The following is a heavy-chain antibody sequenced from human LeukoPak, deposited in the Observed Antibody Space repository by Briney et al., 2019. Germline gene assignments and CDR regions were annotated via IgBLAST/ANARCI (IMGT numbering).Heavy chain of an antibody. J-gene: IGHJ4*02. CDR1: GYTFTGYY. V-gene: IGHV1-46*01. Sequence: GASVTVSFKASGYTFTGYYMHWVRQAPGQGREWMGIINPSGGSTSYARKFQGRVTMTRDTSTSTVYMELSSLRSEDTAVYYCARDFNYGSGSYPSGYWGQGTLVTVSS. CDR2: INPSGGST. D-gene: IGHD3-10*01. CDR3: ARDFNYGSGSYPSGY.